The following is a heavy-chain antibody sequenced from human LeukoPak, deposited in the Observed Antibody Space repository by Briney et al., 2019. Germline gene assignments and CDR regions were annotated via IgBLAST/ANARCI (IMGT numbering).Heavy chain of an antibody. CDR2: INHSGST. CDR3: ARHIYNRYYYDSSGYRWFDP. V-gene: IGHV4-34*01. J-gene: IGHJ5*02. Sequence: PSETLSLTCAVYGGSFSGYYWSWIRQPPGKGLEWIGEINHSGSTNYNPSLKSRVTISVDTSKNQFSLKLSSVTAADTAVYYCARHIYNRYYYDSSGYRWFDPWGQGTLVTVSS. D-gene: IGHD3-22*01. CDR1: GGSFSGYY.